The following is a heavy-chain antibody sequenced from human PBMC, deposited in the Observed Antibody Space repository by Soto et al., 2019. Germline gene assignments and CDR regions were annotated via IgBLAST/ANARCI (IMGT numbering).Heavy chain of an antibody. Sequence: EVQLVESGGGLVQPGRSLRLSCAASGFTFDDYAMHWVRQAPGKGLEWVSGISWNSGSIGYADSVKGRFTISRDNAKNSLYLQMNSLRAEDTALYYCVRPAFDPWGQGTLVTVSS. CDR1: GFTFDDYA. CDR3: VRPAFDP. CDR2: ISWNSGSI. V-gene: IGHV3-9*01. D-gene: IGHD2-2*01. J-gene: IGHJ5*02.